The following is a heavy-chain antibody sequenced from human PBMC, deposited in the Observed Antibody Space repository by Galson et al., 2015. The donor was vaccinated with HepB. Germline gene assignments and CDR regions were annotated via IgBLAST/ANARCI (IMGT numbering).Heavy chain of an antibody. CDR2: ISFDGFNK. CDR3: ARGRMVRGLSLRYDAVDI. Sequence: SLRLSCAGSGFTFSSYAMHWVRQAPGKGLEWVAVISFDGFNKYYADSVKGRFTISRDNSKNTLYLQMNSLSAEDTAVYYCARGRMVRGLSLRYDAVDIWGQGTMVTVS. V-gene: IGHV3-30*04. D-gene: IGHD3-10*01. CDR1: GFTFSSYA. J-gene: IGHJ3*02.